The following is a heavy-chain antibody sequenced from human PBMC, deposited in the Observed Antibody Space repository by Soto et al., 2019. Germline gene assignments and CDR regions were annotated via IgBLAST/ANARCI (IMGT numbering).Heavy chain of an antibody. CDR2: IKSKTDGATP. CDR3: AVRQGGSYFGYFGH. J-gene: IGHJ4*02. Sequence: GGSLRLSCAASGFAFSNAWMTWVRQAPGKGLEWVGRIKSKTDGATPDYAAPVKGRFTISRDDSENTVYLQMKSLKTEDTAVYYCAVRQGGSYFGYFGHWGRGALFTVSS. CDR1: GFAFSNAW. D-gene: IGHD1-26*01. V-gene: IGHV3-15*01.